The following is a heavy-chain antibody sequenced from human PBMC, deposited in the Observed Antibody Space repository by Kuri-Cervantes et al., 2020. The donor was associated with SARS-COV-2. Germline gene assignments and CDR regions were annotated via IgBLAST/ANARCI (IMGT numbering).Heavy chain of an antibody. V-gene: IGHV3-13*04. D-gene: IGHD1-1*01. CDR1: GFTFSNYD. CDR3: ARGDVQSRVDAFDI. J-gene: IGHJ3*02. CDR2: IGTAGDT. Sequence: GEALKISCAASGFTFSNYDMQWVRQATGKGLEWVSAIGTAGDTYYPGSVKGRFTISRENAKNSLYLQMNSLRAGDTAVYYCARGDVQSRVDAFDIWGQGTMVTVSS.